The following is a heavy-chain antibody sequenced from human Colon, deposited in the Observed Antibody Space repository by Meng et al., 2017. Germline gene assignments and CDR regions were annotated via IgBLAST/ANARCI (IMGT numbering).Heavy chain of an antibody. J-gene: IGHJ4*02. Sequence: VQRQEPVPGLVRPAETLSLSCCVSGDSISGDYWTWSRRPAGKGLEWMERIYFSGSTNYNPSLKSRVTMSVDTSKNQFSLNLNSVTAADTAVYYCARDQKDSSGRNFDYWGQGTLVTVSS. D-gene: IGHD6-19*01. CDR1: GDSISGDY. V-gene: IGHV4-4*07. CDR2: IYFSGST. CDR3: ARDQKDSSGRNFDY.